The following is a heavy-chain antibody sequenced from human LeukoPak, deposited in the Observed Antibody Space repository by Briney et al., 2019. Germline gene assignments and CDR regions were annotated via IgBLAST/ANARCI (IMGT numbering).Heavy chain of an antibody. CDR3: AREGYYGSGSPPSLYFDY. D-gene: IGHD3-10*01. J-gene: IGHJ4*02. Sequence: GGSLRLSCAASRFTFNSYAMSWVRQAPGKGLEWVAVTSSDLNVKLYADSVKGRFTISRDNSRSTLYLQMNSLRPEDTAIYHCAREGYYGSGSPPSLYFDYWGQGTLVTVSS. CDR1: RFTFNSYA. V-gene: IGHV3-30*03. CDR2: TSSDLNVK.